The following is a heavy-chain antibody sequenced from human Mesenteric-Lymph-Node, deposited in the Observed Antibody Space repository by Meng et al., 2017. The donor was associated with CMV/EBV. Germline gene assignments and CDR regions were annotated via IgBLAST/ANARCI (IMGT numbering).Heavy chain of an antibody. CDR2: ISAYNGNT. V-gene: IGHV1-18*01. D-gene: IGHD3-16*02. CDR1: GYTFTSHD. Sequence: ASVKVSCKASGYTFTSHDINWVRQAPGQGLEWMGWISAYNGNTNYAQKLQGRVTMTTDTSTSTAYMELRSLRSDDTAVYYCARRGLSSHYYGMDVWGPGTTVTVSS. CDR3: ARRGLSSHYYGMDV. J-gene: IGHJ6*02.